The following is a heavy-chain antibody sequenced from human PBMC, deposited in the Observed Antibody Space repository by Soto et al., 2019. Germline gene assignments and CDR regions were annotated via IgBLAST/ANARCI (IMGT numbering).Heavy chain of an antibody. CDR2: IQSGGTT. J-gene: IGHJ4*02. V-gene: IGHV3-66*01. CDR1: GFTVSSKY. D-gene: IGHD2-21*02. Sequence: PGGSLRLSCAASGFTVSSKYMSWVRQAPGKGLEWVSLIQSGGTTYYADSVKGRFTISRDSSENTLHLQMDSLRAEDTAVYYCARAYCGGDCYFLATDYYFDYWGQGTLVTVSS. CDR3: ARAYCGGDCYFLATDYYFDY.